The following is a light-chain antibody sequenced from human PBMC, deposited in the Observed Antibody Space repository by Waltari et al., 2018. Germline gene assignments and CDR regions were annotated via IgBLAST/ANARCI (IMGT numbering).Light chain of an antibody. CDR3: LLSYTGAWV. J-gene: IGLJ3*02. Sequence: QAVVTQEPSLTVPPGGTVTLTCGSSTGSVTNDHYPYWFQQKPGQAPRTLIYDTNYRHSGTRARFSGSLLGGKAALPLSVARPDDGADGYCLLSYTGAWVYGGGTKLTVL. CDR1: TGSVTNDHY. CDR2: DTN. V-gene: IGLV7-46*01.